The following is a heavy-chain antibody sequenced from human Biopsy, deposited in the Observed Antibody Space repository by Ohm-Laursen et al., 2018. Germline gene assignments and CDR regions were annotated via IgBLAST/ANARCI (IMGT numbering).Heavy chain of an antibody. CDR2: IVPRFGMA. CDR1: GDTFSSYE. V-gene: IGHV1-69*01. CDR3: AREGGPHAGSFDL. J-gene: IGHJ5*02. D-gene: IGHD3-16*01. Sequence: GSSVKVSCKASGDTFSSYEINWFRQAPGEGLEWMGGIVPRFGMANYAQKFQGRVTMTADESTTTAYMEVSRLTWEDTAVYYCAREGGPHAGSFDLWGQGTLVTVSS.